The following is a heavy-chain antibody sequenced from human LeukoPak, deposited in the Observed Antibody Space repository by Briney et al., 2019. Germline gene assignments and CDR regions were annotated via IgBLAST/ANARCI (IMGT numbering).Heavy chain of an antibody. CDR2: IYPGDSDT. Sequence: GASLQISCQGSGSSFTSYWIGWVRQLPGEGLEWMGIIYPGDSDTRYSPSFQGQVTISADKSITTAYLQWSSLKASDTAMYYCARHEGGYVDYWGQGTLVTVSS. CDR3: ARHEGGYVDY. D-gene: IGHD1-26*01. J-gene: IGHJ4*02. V-gene: IGHV5-51*01. CDR1: GSSFTSYW.